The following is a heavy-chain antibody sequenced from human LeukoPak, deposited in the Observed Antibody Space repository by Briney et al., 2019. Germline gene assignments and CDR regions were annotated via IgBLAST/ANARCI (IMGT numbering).Heavy chain of an antibody. CDR2: IEGDGSST. V-gene: IGHV3-74*01. CDR3: ARGDSSVYSPLGY. Sequence: GGSLRLSCAASGFTFSSYWMHWVRQAPGKGLVWVSHIEGDGSSTTYADSVKGRFTISRDNAKNTLYLQMNSLRAEDTAVYYCARGDSSVYSPLGYWGQGTRVTVSS. CDR1: GFTFSSYW. J-gene: IGHJ4*02. D-gene: IGHD3-22*01.